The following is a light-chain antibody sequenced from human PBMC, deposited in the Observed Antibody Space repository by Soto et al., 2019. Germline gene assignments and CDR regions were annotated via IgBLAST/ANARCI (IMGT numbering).Light chain of an antibody. V-gene: IGLV2-14*01. Sequence: QSVLTQPASVSGSPGRSITISCTGTSSDVGGDKSVSWYQQHPGKAPKLVIYGDSDRPSGTSSRFTGSKSGNTASLTISGLQAEDEADYYCSSYTSSSTYVFGSGTKVTVL. CDR3: SSYTSSSTYV. J-gene: IGLJ1*01. CDR1: SSDVGGDKS. CDR2: GDS.